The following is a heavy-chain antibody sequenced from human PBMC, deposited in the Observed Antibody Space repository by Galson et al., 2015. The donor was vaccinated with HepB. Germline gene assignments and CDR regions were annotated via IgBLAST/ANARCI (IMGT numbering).Heavy chain of an antibody. D-gene: IGHD2-2*01. V-gene: IGHV3-7*01. CDR2: IKQDGSEK. Sequence: SLRLSCAASGFTFSSYWMSWVRQAPGKGLEWVANIKQDGSEKYYVDSVKSRFSISRDNAKNSLYLQMNSLRAEDTAVFYCARKYCTSTSCYPFDYWGQGTLVTVSS. CDR1: GFTFSSYW. CDR3: ARKYCTSTSCYPFDY. J-gene: IGHJ4*02.